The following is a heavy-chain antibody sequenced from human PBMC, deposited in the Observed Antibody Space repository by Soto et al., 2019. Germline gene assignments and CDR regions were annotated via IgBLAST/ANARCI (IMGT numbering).Heavy chain of an antibody. CDR3: VREGPRRRATGYHDS. CDR2: IYKDGST. CDR1: GVSVSTGDYY. D-gene: IGHD3-9*01. V-gene: IGHV4-30-4*01. Sequence: QVQLQESGPGLVKPSQTLPLTCTVSGVSVSTGDYYWSWIRQPPGKGLEWIGHIYKDGSTFYNPSLKSRVSTALDTSRNRFALKVRAGTAADTALYYCVREGPRRRATGYHDSGGQGILVTVSS. J-gene: IGHJ4*02.